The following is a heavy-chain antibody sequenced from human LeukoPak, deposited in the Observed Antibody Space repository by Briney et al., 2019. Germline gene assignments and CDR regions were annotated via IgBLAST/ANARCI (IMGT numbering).Heavy chain of an antibody. CDR3: ARQWLAGPYGMDV. Sequence: PGGSLRLSCAASGFTFSSYAMSWVRQAPGKGLEWVSAISGSGGSTYYTDSVKGRFTISRDNSKNTLYLQMNSLRAEDTAVYYCARQWLAGPYGMDVWGQGTTVTVSS. CDR1: GFTFSSYA. D-gene: IGHD6-19*01. CDR2: ISGSGGST. V-gene: IGHV3-23*01. J-gene: IGHJ6*02.